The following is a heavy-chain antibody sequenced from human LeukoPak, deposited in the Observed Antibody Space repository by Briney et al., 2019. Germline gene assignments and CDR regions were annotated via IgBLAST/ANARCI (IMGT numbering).Heavy chain of an antibody. Sequence: PGGSLRLSCEASGFTLSSYAMNWVRQAPGKGLEWVSAISGSGGSTYYADSVKGRFTISRDNSKNTLYLQMNSLRAEDTAVYYCAKDRYVGPGYFDLWGRGTLVTVSS. V-gene: IGHV3-23*01. CDR3: AKDRYVGPGYFDL. CDR1: GFTLSSYA. J-gene: IGHJ2*01. D-gene: IGHD1-26*01. CDR2: ISGSGGST.